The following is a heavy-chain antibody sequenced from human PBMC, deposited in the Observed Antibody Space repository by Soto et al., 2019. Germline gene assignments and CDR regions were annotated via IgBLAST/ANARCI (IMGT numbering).Heavy chain of an antibody. V-gene: IGHV4-61*08. J-gene: IGHJ6*02. CDR1: DGSINSGGYY. D-gene: IGHD3-3*01. CDR2: IYYSGST. CDR3: AREGFWSGYYWGMDV. Sequence: ASETLSLTCSVSDGSINSGGYYWSWIRRHPGKGLEWIGYIYYSGSTNYNPSLKSRVTISVDTSKNQFSLKLSSVTAADTAVYYCAREGFWSGYYWGMDVWGQGTTVTVSS.